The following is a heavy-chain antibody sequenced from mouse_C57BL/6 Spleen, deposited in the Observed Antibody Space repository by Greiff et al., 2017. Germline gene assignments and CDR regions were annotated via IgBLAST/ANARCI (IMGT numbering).Heavy chain of an antibody. J-gene: IGHJ1*03. V-gene: IGHV2-9-1*01. CDR3: ARNYYGSSYEWYFDV. CDR1: GFSLTSYA. CDR2: IWTGGGT. Sequence: QVQLQQSGPGLVAPSQSLSITCTVSGFSLTSYAISWVRQPPGKGLEWLGVIWTGGGTNYNSALKSSLSISKDNSKSQVFLKMNSLQTDDTARYYCARNYYGSSYEWYFDVWGTGTTVTVSS. D-gene: IGHD1-1*01.